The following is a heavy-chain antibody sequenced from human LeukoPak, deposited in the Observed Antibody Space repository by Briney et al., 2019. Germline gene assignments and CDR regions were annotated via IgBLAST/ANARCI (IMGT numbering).Heavy chain of an antibody. CDR3: AKDGDTMSGTYYYDMDV. CDR2: IPYDGSNK. Sequence: GGSLRLSCAASGFTFSSYAMHWVRQAPGKGLEWVALIPYDGSNKYYADSVKGRFTVSRDNSKNTLYLQMNSLRAEDTAVYYCAKDGDTMSGTYYYDMDVWGKGTTVTIS. V-gene: IGHV3-30*04. J-gene: IGHJ6*03. CDR1: GFTFSSYA. D-gene: IGHD1-26*01.